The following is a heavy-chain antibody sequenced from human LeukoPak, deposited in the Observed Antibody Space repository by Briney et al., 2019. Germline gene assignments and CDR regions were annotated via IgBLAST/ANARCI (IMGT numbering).Heavy chain of an antibody. CDR3: ARGGGKGYCSSTSCGKLSNWFDP. CDR1: GFTFRSYG. D-gene: IGHD2-2*01. V-gene: IGHV3-30*03. CDR2: ISYDARNK. Sequence: QPGGSLRLSCAASGFTFRSYGMHWVRQAPGKGLEWVALISYDARNKYYADSVKGRFTISRDNSENTLNLQMNSLRVEDTAVYYCARGGGKGYCSSTSCGKLSNWFDPWGQGTLVTVSS. J-gene: IGHJ5*02.